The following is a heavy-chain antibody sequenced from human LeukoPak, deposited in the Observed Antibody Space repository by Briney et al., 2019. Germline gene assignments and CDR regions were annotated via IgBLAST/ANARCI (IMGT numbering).Heavy chain of an antibody. CDR2: IYYSGTT. D-gene: IGHD3-10*01. CDR1: GASINTYY. V-gene: IGHV4-59*01. CDR3: ARVLRPMASQYYFDY. Sequence: PSETLSLTCTVSGASINTYYWSWIRQPPGKGLEWIGYIYYSGTTSYNPSLKTRVTISIDTSKNQFSLKLSSVTAADTAVYYCARVLRPMASQYYFDYWGQGTLVSVSS. J-gene: IGHJ4*02.